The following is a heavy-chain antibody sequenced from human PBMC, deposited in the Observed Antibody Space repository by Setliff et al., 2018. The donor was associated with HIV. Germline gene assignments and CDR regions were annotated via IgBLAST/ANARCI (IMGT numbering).Heavy chain of an antibody. D-gene: IGHD1-1*01. CDR2: ISPILGTT. CDR3: ARAARGRLQNGPTGHAFDI. CDR1: GGTFSRHT. V-gene: IGHV1-69*08. J-gene: IGHJ3*02. Sequence: SVKVSCKSSGGTFSRHTISWVRQAPGQGLEWVGGISPILGTTNSGPRFHCRVTITADKSTNTVYIQLSSLRSEDTALYYCARAARGRLQNGPTGHAFDIWGQGTMVTVSS.